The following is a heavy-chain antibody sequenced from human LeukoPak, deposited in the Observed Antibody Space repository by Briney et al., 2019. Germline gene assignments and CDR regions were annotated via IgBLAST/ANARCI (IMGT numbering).Heavy chain of an antibody. CDR3: AKLFESGTYNNFFHY. CDR2: IKADGSQK. CDR1: GFTFSNSW. V-gene: IGHV3-7*03. Sequence: GGSLRLSCAASGFTFSNSWMSWVRQAPERGLEWVANIKADGSQKDYVDSMKGRFTVSRDNAKNSVYLEMKSLRPEDTAIYYCAKLFESGTYNNFFHYWGQGTLVTVFS. D-gene: IGHD3-10*01. J-gene: IGHJ4*02.